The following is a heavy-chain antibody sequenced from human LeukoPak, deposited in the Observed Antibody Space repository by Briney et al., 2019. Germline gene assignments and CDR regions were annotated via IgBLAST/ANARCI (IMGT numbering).Heavy chain of an antibody. V-gene: IGHV3-30*04. CDR3: ARVLTPHAGRTPSSLDY. J-gene: IGHJ4*02. CDR1: GITFSSYA. CDR2: ISYDGSNK. Sequence: GRSLRLSCAASGITFSSYAMHWVRQAPGKGLEWVAVISYDGSNKYYANSLKGRFTISRDNADNSLFLQINSLRAEDTAVYYCARVLTPHAGRTPSSLDYWGQGTLVTVSS. D-gene: IGHD2-15*01.